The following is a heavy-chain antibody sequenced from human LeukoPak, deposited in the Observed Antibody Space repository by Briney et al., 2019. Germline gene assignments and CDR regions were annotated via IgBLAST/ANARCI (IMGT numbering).Heavy chain of an antibody. Sequence: GGSLRLSCEDSGFTFRSYEMNWVRQAPGKGLEWIAYLSSSGSAFSYADSVKGRFTIARDNAKNSVYLEMNSLRADDTAVYYCARETDSTIFDYWGQGTLVTVSS. CDR2: LSSSGSAF. V-gene: IGHV3-48*03. CDR1: GFTFRSYE. J-gene: IGHJ4*02. CDR3: ARETDSTIFDY. D-gene: IGHD2-2*01.